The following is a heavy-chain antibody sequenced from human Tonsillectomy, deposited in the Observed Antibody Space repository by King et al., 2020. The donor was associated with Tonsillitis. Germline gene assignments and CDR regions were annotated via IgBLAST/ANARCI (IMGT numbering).Heavy chain of an antibody. D-gene: IGHD4-17*01. Sequence: VQLVESGAEVKKPGASVKVSCKASGYTFTSYGISWVRQAPGQGLEWMGWISAYNGNTNYAQKLQGRVTMTTDTSTSTAYMELRSLRSDDTAVYYCARDRRRTTVTQYNWFDPWGQGTLVTVSS. CDR2: ISAYNGNT. J-gene: IGHJ5*02. CDR1: GYTFTSYG. CDR3: ARDRRRTTVTQYNWFDP. V-gene: IGHV1-18*01.